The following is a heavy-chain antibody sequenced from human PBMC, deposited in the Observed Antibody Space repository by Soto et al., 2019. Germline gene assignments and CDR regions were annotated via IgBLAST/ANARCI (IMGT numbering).Heavy chain of an antibody. J-gene: IGHJ6*03. CDR2: IYYSGST. Sequence: PSETLSLTCTVSGGSISSYYWSWIRQPPGKGLEWIGYIYYSGSTNYNPSLKSRVTISVDTSKNQFSLKLSSVTAADTAVYYCASGSGSYYNGDYYYMDVWGKGTTVTVSS. D-gene: IGHD3-10*01. CDR3: ASGSGSYYNGDYYYMDV. V-gene: IGHV4-59*01. CDR1: GGSISSYY.